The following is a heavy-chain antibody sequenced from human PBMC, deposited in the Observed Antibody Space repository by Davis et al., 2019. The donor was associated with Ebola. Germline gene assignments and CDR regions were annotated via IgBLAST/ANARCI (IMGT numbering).Heavy chain of an antibody. CDR2: ISAYNGNT. V-gene: IGHV1-18*04. Sequence: AASVKVSCKASGYTFTGYYMRWVRQAPGQGLEWMGWISAYNGNTNYAQKLQGRVTMTTDTSTSTAYMELRSLRSDDTAVYYCARTRIAAAGYSWFDPWGQGTLVTVSS. CDR1: GYTFTGYY. CDR3: ARTRIAAAGYSWFDP. D-gene: IGHD6-13*01. J-gene: IGHJ5*02.